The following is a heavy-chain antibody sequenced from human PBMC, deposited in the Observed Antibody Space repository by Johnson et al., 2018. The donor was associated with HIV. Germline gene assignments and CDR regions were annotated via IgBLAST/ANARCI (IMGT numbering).Heavy chain of an antibody. V-gene: IGHV3-53*01. Sequence: EQLVESGGGLIQPGGSLRLSCAASGFTVSSNYMSWVRQAPGKGLEWVSVFYSGGSTYYADSVKGRFTISRDNSKNTLYLQMNSLRAEDTAVYYCARDRAVPDDGYNDYAFDIWGQGTMVTVSS. CDR1: GFTVSSNY. CDR2: FYSGGST. J-gene: IGHJ3*02. CDR3: ARDRAVPDDGYNDYAFDI. D-gene: IGHD5-24*01.